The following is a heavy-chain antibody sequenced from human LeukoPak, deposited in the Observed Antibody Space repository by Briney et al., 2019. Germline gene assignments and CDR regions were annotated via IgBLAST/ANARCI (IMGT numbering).Heavy chain of an antibody. CDR1: GFTFSSYA. D-gene: IGHD3-10*01. Sequence: PGGSLRLSCAASGFTFSSYAMSWVRQAPGKGLEWVSAISGSGGSTYYADSVKGRFTISRDNSKNTLYLQMNGLRAEDTAVYYCAKGRRFGEFLDYWGQGTLVTVSS. CDR3: AKGRRFGEFLDY. V-gene: IGHV3-23*01. CDR2: ISGSGGST. J-gene: IGHJ4*02.